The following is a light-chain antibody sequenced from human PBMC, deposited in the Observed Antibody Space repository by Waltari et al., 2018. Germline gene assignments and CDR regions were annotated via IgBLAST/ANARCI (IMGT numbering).Light chain of an antibody. CDR2: ENN. V-gene: IGLV6-57*03. CDR1: RGSIVSNY. CDR3: QSYNSTGWV. Sequence: FMLTQPHSVSESPGKRVTISCTRSRGSIVSNYVQWYQQRPGSAPTTIIYENNRRPAGVPGRFSVAIDSSSNSASLVISGVKTEDEADYYCQSYNSTGWVFGGGTKLTVL. J-gene: IGLJ3*02.